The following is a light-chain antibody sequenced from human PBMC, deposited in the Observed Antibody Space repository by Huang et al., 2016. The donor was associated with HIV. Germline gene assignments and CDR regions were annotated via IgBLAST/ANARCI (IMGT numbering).Light chain of an antibody. J-gene: IGKJ1*01. CDR3: QQYGSSLPWT. V-gene: IGKV3-20*01. CDR1: QYVSSRY. Sequence: VLLTQSPGTLSLSPGERATLSCRASQYVSSRYLAWYQQKPGQAPRLLIYGASRRATAIPDRFSGSGSGTDVTLSISRVEPEDFAVYYCQQYGSSLPWTFGQGTKVETK. CDR2: GAS.